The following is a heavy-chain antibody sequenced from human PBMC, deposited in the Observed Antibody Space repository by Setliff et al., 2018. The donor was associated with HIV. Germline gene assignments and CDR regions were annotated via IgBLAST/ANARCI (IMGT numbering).Heavy chain of an antibody. CDR1: GASFSGYY. J-gene: IGHJ4*02. Sequence: NPSETLSLTCAVYGASFSGYYWSWVRQPPGKGLEWIGEINHSGSTNYNPSLKSRVTTSVDTSKNQFSLRLRSVTAADTAVYYCARVFVDTAVLRVLEYYFDSWGRGTLVTVSS. D-gene: IGHD5-18*01. V-gene: IGHV4-34*01. CDR2: INHSGST. CDR3: ARVFVDTAVLRVLEYYFDS.